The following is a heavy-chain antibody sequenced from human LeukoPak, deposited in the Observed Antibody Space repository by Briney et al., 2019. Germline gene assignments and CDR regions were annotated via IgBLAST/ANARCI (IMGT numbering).Heavy chain of an antibody. Sequence: GGSLRLSGVPSGFSFSNYAMSWVRQAPGEGLEWVSSISGSGGSTHYADSVKGRFTISRDKTKNTLYLQMNSLRAEDTAVYYCAKSSYYDASGYYREYYFDYWGQGTLVTVSS. CDR3: AKSSYYDASGYYREYYFDY. V-gene: IGHV3-23*01. J-gene: IGHJ4*02. CDR1: GFSFSNYA. CDR2: ISGSGGST. D-gene: IGHD3-22*01.